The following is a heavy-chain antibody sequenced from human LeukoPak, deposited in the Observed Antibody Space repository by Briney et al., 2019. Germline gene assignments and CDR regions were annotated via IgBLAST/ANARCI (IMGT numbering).Heavy chain of an antibody. CDR2: IKHDASEK. J-gene: IGHJ4*02. CDR3: ARDRESESDSEGDY. D-gene: IGHD4-11*01. Sequence: GGSLRLSCAASGFTFSSYWMAWVRQTPGKGLEWVANIKHDASEKYYVDSVKGRFTISRDNAQNSFYLQMNSLRAEDTAVYYCARDRESESDSEGDYWGQGTLVTVSS. V-gene: IGHV3-7*01. CDR1: GFTFSSYW.